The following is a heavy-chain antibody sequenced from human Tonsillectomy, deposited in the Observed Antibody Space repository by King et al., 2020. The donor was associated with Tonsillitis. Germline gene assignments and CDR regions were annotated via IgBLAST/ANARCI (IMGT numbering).Heavy chain of an antibody. V-gene: IGHV4-39*01. D-gene: IGHD4-23*01. CDR3: ARQKTDYGGNSLDWYFDL. CDR2: IYYSGST. Sequence: QLQESGPGLVKPSETLSLTCTVSGGSISSSSYYWGCIRQPPGKGLEWIGSIYYSGSTYYNPSLKSRVTISVDTSKNQFSLKLSSVTAADTAVYYCARQKTDYGGNSLDWYFDLWGRGTLVTVSS. J-gene: IGHJ2*01. CDR1: GGSISSSSYY.